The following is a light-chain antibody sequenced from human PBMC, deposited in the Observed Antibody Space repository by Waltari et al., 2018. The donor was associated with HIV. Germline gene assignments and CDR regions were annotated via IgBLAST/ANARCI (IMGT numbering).Light chain of an antibody. Sequence: QSALTQPRTVSGSPGQSVTISCTGTSIDVGAYNYVSGYQQHPGKAPKLMIYDVNKRPSGVPDRFAGSKSGNTASLNISGLQAEDESDYYCCSYAGIWGVFGTGTKVTVL. J-gene: IGLJ1*01. CDR2: DVN. CDR3: CSYAGIWGV. V-gene: IGLV2-11*01. CDR1: SIDVGAYNY.